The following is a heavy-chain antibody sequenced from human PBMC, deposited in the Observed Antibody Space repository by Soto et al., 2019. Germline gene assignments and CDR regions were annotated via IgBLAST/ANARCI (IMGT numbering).Heavy chain of an antibody. D-gene: IGHD2-21*01. CDR2: TYYRSNWRH. V-gene: IGHV6-1*01. Sequence: SGALSLNCAISGDSVSSNTAAWNWIRSSPSRGLEWLGRTYYRSNWRHDYAVSVKSRITVNPDTSKNHFSLQLNSVTPDDTAVYYCARHGEDGQTQLRLNWFDPWGQGTLVTVSS. CDR1: GDSVSSNTAA. J-gene: IGHJ5*02. CDR3: ARHGEDGQTQLRLNWFDP.